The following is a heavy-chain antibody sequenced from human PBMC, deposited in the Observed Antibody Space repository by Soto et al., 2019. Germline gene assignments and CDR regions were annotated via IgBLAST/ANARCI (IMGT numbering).Heavy chain of an antibody. CDR2: IYYSGST. Sequence: QVQLQESGPGLVKPSQTLSLTCTVSGGSISSGDYYWSWIRQPPGKGLEWIGYIYYSGSTYYNPSLKSRVTISVDTSKNQFSLKLSSVTAADTAVYHCARGSGGSYDYVWGSYRDVGWFDPWGQGTLVTVSS. CDR3: ARGSGGSYDYVWGSYRDVGWFDP. D-gene: IGHD3-16*02. CDR1: GGSISSGDYY. V-gene: IGHV4-30-4*01. J-gene: IGHJ5*02.